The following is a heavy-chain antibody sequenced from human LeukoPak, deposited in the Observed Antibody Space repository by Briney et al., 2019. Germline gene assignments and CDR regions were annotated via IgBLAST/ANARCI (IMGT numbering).Heavy chain of an antibody. J-gene: IGHJ4*02. D-gene: IGHD3-10*01. CDR2: ISYDGSNK. Sequence: GGSLRLSCAASGSTFSSYAMHWVRQAPGKGLEWVAVISYDGSNKYYADSVKGRFTISRDNSKNTLYLQMNSLRAEDTAVYYCARVWFGDHHFDYWGQGTLVTVSS. CDR3: ARVWFGDHHFDY. CDR1: GSTFSSYA. V-gene: IGHV3-30-3*01.